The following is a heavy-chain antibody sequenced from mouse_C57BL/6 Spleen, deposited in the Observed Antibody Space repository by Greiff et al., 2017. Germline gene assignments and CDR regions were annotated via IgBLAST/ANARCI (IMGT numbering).Heavy chain of an antibody. D-gene: IGHD1-1*01. V-gene: IGHV1-15*01. Sequence: VQLQESGAELVRPGASVTLSCKASGYTFTDYEMHWVKQTPVHGLEWIGAIDPETGGTAYNQKFKGKAILTADKSSSTAYMELRSLTSEDSAVYYCTREGYYGSSYGAYWGQGTLVTVSA. CDR3: TREGYYGSSYGAY. J-gene: IGHJ3*01. CDR2: IDPETGGT. CDR1: GYTFTDYE.